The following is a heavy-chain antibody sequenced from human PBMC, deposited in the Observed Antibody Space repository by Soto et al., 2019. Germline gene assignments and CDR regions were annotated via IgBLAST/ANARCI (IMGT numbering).Heavy chain of an antibody. CDR1: GGSINSGGYY. CDR2: IFYSGST. CDR3: ARGYRHSGYSSSWVFDY. D-gene: IGHD6-13*01. J-gene: IGHJ4*02. Sequence: QVQLQESGPGLVKPSQTLSLICTVSGGSINSGGYYWNWIRQHPGKGLEWIGYIFYSGSTYYNPFLRSRVTISADTSENQFSLNLRSVTAADTAVYFCARGYRHSGYSSSWVFDYWGQGTLVNVSS. V-gene: IGHV4-31*03.